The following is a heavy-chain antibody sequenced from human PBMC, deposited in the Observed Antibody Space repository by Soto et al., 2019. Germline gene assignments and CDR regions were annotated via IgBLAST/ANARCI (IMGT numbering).Heavy chain of an antibody. CDR1: GFTFSSYG. Sequence: GGSLRLSCAASGFTFSSYGMHWVRQAPGKGLEWVAVISYDGSNKYYTDSVKGRFTISRDNSKNTLYLQMNSLRAEDTAVYYCAKDGGCYYDSSGHLDYWGQGTLVTVSS. CDR3: AKDGGCYYDSSGHLDY. J-gene: IGHJ4*02. CDR2: ISYDGSNK. D-gene: IGHD3-22*01. V-gene: IGHV3-30*18.